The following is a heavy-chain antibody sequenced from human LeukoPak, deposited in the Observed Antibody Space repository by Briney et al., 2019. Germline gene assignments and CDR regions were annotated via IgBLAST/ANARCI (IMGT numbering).Heavy chain of an antibody. Sequence: PSETLSLTCAVYGESFKDYYWNWIRQPPGKGLEWIGEINHSGSSNYNPSLKSRVTISVDTSKNRFSLKLRSVTAADTAVYYCARTTTVRGTYYMDVWGKGTTVTVSS. CDR1: GESFKDYY. D-gene: IGHD3-10*01. CDR2: INHSGSS. J-gene: IGHJ6*03. CDR3: ARTTTVRGTYYMDV. V-gene: IGHV4-34*01.